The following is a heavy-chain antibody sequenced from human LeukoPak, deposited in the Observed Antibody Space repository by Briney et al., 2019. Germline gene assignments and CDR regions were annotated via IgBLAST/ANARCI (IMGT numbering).Heavy chain of an antibody. J-gene: IGHJ4*02. CDR2: ISTSGSTI. CDR3: ARDSGYSYADDY. Sequence: GESLRLSCAASGFNFSSYEMIWVRQAPGKGLEWVSYISTSGSTIYYGDSVEGRFTISRDNAKDSLYLQMSSLRDEDTAVYYCARDSGYSYADDYRGQGTLVTVSS. D-gene: IGHD5-18*01. CDR1: GFNFSSYE. V-gene: IGHV3-48*03.